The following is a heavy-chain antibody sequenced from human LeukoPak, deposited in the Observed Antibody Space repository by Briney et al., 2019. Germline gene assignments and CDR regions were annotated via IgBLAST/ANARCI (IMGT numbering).Heavy chain of an antibody. CDR2: INPSGGST. J-gene: IGHJ4*02. Sequence: GASVTVSFKASGYTFTIYYMHWVRQAPGQGLEWMGIINPSGGSTDYAQKFQGRVTMTRDTSTSTVYMELSSLRSEDTAVYYCARTQYNYGDRYFDYWGQGTLVTVSS. D-gene: IGHD3-10*01. CDR3: ARTQYNYGDRYFDY. V-gene: IGHV1-46*01. CDR1: GYTFTIYY.